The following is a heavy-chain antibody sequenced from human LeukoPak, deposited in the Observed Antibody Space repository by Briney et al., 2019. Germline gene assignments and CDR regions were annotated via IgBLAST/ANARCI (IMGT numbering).Heavy chain of an antibody. Sequence: GGSLRLSCAASGFTFSSYSMNWVRQAPGKGLEWVSSISSSSSYIYYADSVKGRFTISRDNAKNSLYLQMNSLRAEDTAVYYRARGHGSSDAFDIWGQGTMVTVSS. V-gene: IGHV3-21*01. CDR1: GFTFSSYS. CDR3: ARGHGSSDAFDI. D-gene: IGHD1-26*01. J-gene: IGHJ3*02. CDR2: ISSSSSYI.